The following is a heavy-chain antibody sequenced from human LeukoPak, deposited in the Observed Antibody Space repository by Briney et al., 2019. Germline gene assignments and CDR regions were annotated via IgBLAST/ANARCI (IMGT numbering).Heavy chain of an antibody. V-gene: IGHV3-66*01. J-gene: IGHJ4*02. D-gene: IGHD3-10*01. CDR1: GFTVSSNY. Sequence: PGGSLRLSCAASGFTVSSNYMTWVRQAPGRGLEWVSVIYSGGTTFYADSVKGRFTISRDDSKNTLYLQMNSLRDEDTAVYYCTRWLSHWGQGTLVTVSS. CDR3: TRWLSH. CDR2: IYSGGTT.